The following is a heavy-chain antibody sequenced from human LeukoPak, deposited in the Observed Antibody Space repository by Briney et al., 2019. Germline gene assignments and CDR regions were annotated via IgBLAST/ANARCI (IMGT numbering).Heavy chain of an antibody. D-gene: IGHD3-22*01. V-gene: IGHV3-21*01. Sequence: GGSLRLSCAASGFTFSSYSMNWVRQAPGKGLEWVSSISGNSIYIYYADSVKGRFTISRDNSKNTLYLQMNSLRAEDTAVYYCAKDELPYYYDSSAPGCYWGQGTLVTVSS. CDR1: GFTFSSYS. CDR3: AKDELPYYYDSSAPGCY. J-gene: IGHJ4*02. CDR2: ISGNSIYI.